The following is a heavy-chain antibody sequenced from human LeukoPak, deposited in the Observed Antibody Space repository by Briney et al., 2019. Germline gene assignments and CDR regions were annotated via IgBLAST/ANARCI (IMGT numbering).Heavy chain of an antibody. V-gene: IGHV3-30-3*01. J-gene: IGHJ4*02. Sequence: GGSLRLSCAASGFTFSSHAMHWVRQAPGKGLEWVAVISYDGSNKYYADSVKGRFTISRDNSKNTLYLQMNSLRAEDTAVYYCARDRVVRGVIAPLDYWGQGTLVTVSS. CDR2: ISYDGSNK. CDR3: ARDRVVRGVIAPLDY. CDR1: GFTFSSHA. D-gene: IGHD3-10*01.